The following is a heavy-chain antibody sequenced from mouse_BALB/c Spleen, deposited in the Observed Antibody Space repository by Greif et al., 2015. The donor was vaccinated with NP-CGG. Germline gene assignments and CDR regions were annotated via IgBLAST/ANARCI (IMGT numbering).Heavy chain of an antibody. CDR1: GFNIKENF. J-gene: IGHJ2*01. D-gene: IGHD2-2*01. V-gene: IGHV14-3*02. Sequence: VQLQQPGAELVKPGASVKLSCTASGFNIKENFMHWVKERPEQGLEWIGRIVPANGNTRYDSNFQGKATITADTSSNTAYLQLSSLTSEDTAVYYCASYVYGYYFDYWGQGTTLTVSS. CDR2: IVPANGNT. CDR3: ASYVYGYYFDY.